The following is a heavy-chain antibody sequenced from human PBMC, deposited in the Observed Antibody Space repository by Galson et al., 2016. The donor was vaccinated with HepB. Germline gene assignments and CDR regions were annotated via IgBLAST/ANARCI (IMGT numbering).Heavy chain of an antibody. CDR3: SRGGRLLPQDL. CDR1: GFTFSNYA. V-gene: IGHV3-23*01. CDR2: VNDNGGRT. D-gene: IGHD3-22*01. Sequence: SLRLSCAASGFTFSNYAMTWVRQAPGKGLEWVSTVNDNGGRTYCADSVKGRCTISRDNSKNTLYLQINSLRAEDTAIYYCSRGGRLLPQDLWGQGTLVTVSS. J-gene: IGHJ4*02.